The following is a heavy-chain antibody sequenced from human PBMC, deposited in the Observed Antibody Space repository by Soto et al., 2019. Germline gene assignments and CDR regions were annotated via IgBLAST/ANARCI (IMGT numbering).Heavy chain of an antibody. Sequence: VQLVESGGDLVQPGGSLRLSCAASGFTFSNYWMSWVRQAPGKGLEWVANIKEDGSERNYVDSVKGRFTISRDNAENSLYLQMNSLRAEDTAVYCCASARHIGPWGQGTLVTVSS. CDR1: GFTFSNYW. CDR3: ASARHIGP. J-gene: IGHJ5*02. CDR2: IKEDGSER. V-gene: IGHV3-7*01. D-gene: IGHD2-21*01.